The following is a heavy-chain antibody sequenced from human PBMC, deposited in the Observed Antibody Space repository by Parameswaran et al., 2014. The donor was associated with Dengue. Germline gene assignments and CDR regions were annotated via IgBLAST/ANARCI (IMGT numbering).Heavy chain of an antibody. Sequence: RWIRQPPGKGLEWIGEINHSGSTNYNPSLKSRVTISVDTSKNQFSLKLSSVTAADTAVYYCARGEPYSLMSLIVATSIDPVDYWGQGTLVTVSS. CDR2: INHSGST. D-gene: IGHD5-12*01. V-gene: IGHV4-34*01. CDR3: ARGEPYSLMSLIVATSIDPVDY. J-gene: IGHJ4*02.